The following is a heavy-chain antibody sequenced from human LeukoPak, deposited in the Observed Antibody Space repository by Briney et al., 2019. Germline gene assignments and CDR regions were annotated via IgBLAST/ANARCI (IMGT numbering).Heavy chain of an antibody. Sequence: SGPTLVKPTQTLTLTCTFSGFSLSTSGVGVGWIRQPPGKALEWLALIYRNDDKRYSPSLKSRLTITKDTSKNQVVLTMTNMDPVDTATYYCAHSFLHYYGSGSYYNQYYFDYWGQGTLVTVSS. CDR1: GFSLSTSGVG. CDR3: AHSFLHYYGSGSYYNQYYFDY. J-gene: IGHJ4*02. D-gene: IGHD3-10*01. V-gene: IGHV2-5*01. CDR2: IYRNDDK.